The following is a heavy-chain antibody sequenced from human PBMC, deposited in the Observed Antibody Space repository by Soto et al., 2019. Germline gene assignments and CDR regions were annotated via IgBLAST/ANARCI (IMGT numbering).Heavy chain of an antibody. Sequence: SETLSLTCAVYGGSFSGYYWTWIRQPPGTGLEWVGDTNHSGSTNYSPSLKSRVTISVDTSKNQFSLKLTSASAADTAVYYCARDRRSYFSDGSGLDFWGQGTLVTVSS. CDR1: GGSFSGYY. CDR3: ARDRRSYFSDGSGLDF. J-gene: IGHJ4*02. D-gene: IGHD3-3*01. CDR2: TNHSGST. V-gene: IGHV4-34*01.